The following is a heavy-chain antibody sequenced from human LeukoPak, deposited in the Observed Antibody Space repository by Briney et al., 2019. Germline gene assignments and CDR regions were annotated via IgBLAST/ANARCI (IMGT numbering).Heavy chain of an antibody. V-gene: IGHV3-23*01. CDR2: ISGSGGST. J-gene: IGHJ1*01. CDR1: GFTLSNYG. Sequence: GGSLRLSCAGSGFTLSNYGMAWVRQPPGKGLEWVSAISGSGGSTYYADSVKGRFTISRDNSKNTLYLQMNSLRAEDTAVYYCAKRQQLGSKSFQHWGQGTLVTVSS. D-gene: IGHD6-13*01. CDR3: AKRQQLGSKSFQH.